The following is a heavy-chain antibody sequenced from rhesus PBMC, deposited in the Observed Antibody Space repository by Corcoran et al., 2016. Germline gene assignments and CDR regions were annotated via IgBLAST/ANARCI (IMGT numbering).Heavy chain of an antibody. D-gene: IGHD4-35*01. V-gene: IGHV4-169*02. J-gene: IGHJ4*01. CDR2: LYGGGSST. CDR3: ARDDYGNSDY. CDR1: GCSISSSY. Sequence: QLQLQESAPGLVKPSETLSVTCAVSGCSISSSYWSWISQAPGNGLEWIGYLYGGGSSTNYNPSLKSRVSLSVDTSKNQLSRKLSSVTTAETAVYYCARDDYGNSDYWGQGVLVTVSS.